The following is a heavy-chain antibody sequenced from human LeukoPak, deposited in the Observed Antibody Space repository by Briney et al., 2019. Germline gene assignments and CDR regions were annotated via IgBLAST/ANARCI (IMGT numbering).Heavy chain of an antibody. D-gene: IGHD6-6*01. J-gene: IGHJ3*02. CDR2: INPNSGGT. Sequence: ASAKVSCKASGYTFTGYYMHWVRQAPGQGLEWMGWINPNSGGTNYAQKFQGRVTMTRDTSISTAYMELSRLRSDDTAVYYCARAHLSSIAARRTDAFDIWGQGTMVTVSS. CDR1: GYTFTGYY. CDR3: ARAHLSSIAARRTDAFDI. V-gene: IGHV1-2*02.